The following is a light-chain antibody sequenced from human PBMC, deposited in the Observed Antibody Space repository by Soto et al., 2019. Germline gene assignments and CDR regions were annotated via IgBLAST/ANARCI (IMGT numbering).Light chain of an antibody. CDR1: SSDVGGYNY. J-gene: IGLJ2*01. CDR2: EVS. CDR3: SSYTSSSTYVV. V-gene: IGLV2-14*01. Sequence: QSALTQPASVSGSPGQSITISCTGTSSDVGGYNYVSWYQQHPGKGPKLMIYEVSNRPSGVSNRFSGSKSGNTASLTISGLQAEDEADYYCSSYTSSSTYVVFGGGTQLTVL.